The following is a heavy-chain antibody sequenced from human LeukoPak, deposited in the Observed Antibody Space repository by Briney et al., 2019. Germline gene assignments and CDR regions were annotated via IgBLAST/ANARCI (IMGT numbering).Heavy chain of an antibody. Sequence: GGCLRLSCAASGFTFSSYGMHWVRQAPGKGLEWVAFIRYDGSNKYYADSVKGRFTISRDNSKNTLYLQMNSLRAEDTAVYYCAKDLEDYYDSSGYPDYWGQGTLVTVSS. CDR2: IRYDGSNK. D-gene: IGHD3-22*01. CDR3: AKDLEDYYDSSGYPDY. CDR1: GFTFSSYG. V-gene: IGHV3-30*02. J-gene: IGHJ4*02.